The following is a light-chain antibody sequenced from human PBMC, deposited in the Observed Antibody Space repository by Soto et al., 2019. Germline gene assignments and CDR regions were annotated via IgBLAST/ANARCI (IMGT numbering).Light chain of an antibody. Sequence: QAVLTDPPSASGTPGQRVTISCSGSSSNIGSNTVNWYQQPPGTAPKLLIYSNNQRPSGVPDRFSGSKSGTSASLAISGLQSEDEADYYCAAWDDSLNGYVFGTGTKVTVL. V-gene: IGLV1-44*01. J-gene: IGLJ1*01. CDR1: SSNIGSNT. CDR3: AAWDDSLNGYV. CDR2: SNN.